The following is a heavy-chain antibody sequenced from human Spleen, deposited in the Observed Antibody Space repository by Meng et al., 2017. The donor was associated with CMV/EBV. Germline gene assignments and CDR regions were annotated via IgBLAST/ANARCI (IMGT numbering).Heavy chain of an antibody. Sequence: TCTGSGGSISSGGYYWSWIRQHPGKGLEWIGYIYYSGSTYYNPSLKSRVTISVDTSKNQFSLKLSSVTAADTAVYYCARVVSMVVTTWGQGTLVTVSS. D-gene: IGHD4-23*01. CDR1: GGSISSGGYY. CDR3: ARVVSMVVTT. V-gene: IGHV4-31*03. CDR2: IYYSGST. J-gene: IGHJ5*02.